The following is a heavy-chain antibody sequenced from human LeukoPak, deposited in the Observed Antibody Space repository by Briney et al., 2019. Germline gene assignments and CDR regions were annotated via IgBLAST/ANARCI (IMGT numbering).Heavy chain of an antibody. D-gene: IGHD3-22*01. CDR3: AKDQSPYYYDSSGPRGDAFDI. J-gene: IGHJ3*02. CDR2: ISWNSGSI. V-gene: IGHV3-9*01. CDR1: GFTFDDYA. Sequence: GRSLRLSCAASGFTFDDYATHWVRQAPGKGLEWVSGISWNSGSIGYADSVKGRFTISRDNAKNSLYLQMNSLRAEDTALYYCAKDQSPYYYDSSGPRGDAFDIWGQGTMVTVSS.